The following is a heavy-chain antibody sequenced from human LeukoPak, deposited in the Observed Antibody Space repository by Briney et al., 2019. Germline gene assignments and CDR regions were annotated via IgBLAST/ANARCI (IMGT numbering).Heavy chain of an antibody. V-gene: IGHV4-34*01. CDR1: GGSFSGYY. CDR3: ARDLTNTMIVVSNWFDP. D-gene: IGHD3-22*01. Sequence: SETLSLTCAVYGGSFSGYYWSWIRQPPGKGLEWIGEINHSGSTYYNPSLKSRVTILVDTSKNQFSLKLSSVTAADTAVYYCARDLTNTMIVVSNWFDPWGQGTLVTVSS. CDR2: INHSGST. J-gene: IGHJ5*02.